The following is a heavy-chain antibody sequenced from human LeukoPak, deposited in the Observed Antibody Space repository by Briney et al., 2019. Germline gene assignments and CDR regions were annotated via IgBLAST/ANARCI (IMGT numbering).Heavy chain of an antibody. D-gene: IGHD5-24*01. CDR2: IYPGDSDT. CDR1: GYSFTSYW. J-gene: IGHJ4*02. Sequence: GESLKISCKGSGYSFTSYWIGWVRQMPGKGLEWMGIIYPGDSDTRYSPSFQGQVTISADKSISTAYLQWSSLKVSDTAMYYCARQSRDGYNYSLYYFDYWGQGTLVTVSS. CDR3: ARQSRDGYNYSLYYFDY. V-gene: IGHV5-51*01.